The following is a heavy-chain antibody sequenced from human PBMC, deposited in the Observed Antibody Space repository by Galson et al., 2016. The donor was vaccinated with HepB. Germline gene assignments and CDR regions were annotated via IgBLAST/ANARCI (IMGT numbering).Heavy chain of an antibody. CDR3: ARRSTVGGRRGNYWYFDL. Sequence: SETLSLTCAVYGGSFSSYYYSWIRQRPGKGLEWIGEINHGGITHYNPSLESRVTMSVDTSRNQFSLRLNSVTAADTTIYYCARRSTVGGRRGNYWYFDLWGRGTLVTVSS. J-gene: IGHJ2*01. V-gene: IGHV4-34*01. CDR2: INHGGIT. D-gene: IGHD4-23*01. CDR1: GGSFSSYY.